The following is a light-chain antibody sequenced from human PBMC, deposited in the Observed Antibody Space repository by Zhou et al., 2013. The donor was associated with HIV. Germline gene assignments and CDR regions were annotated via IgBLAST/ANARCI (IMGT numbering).Light chain of an antibody. CDR1: QSIGTY. V-gene: IGKV1-39*01. Sequence: DIQMTQSPSSLSASVGDRVTITCRASQSIGTYLNWYQQKPGKAPKFLMYAASTLQTGVPSRFSGSGSGTDFTLTITSLQPEDFATYFCQQSFNTYTFGQGTKLEIK. CDR2: AAS. CDR3: QQSFNTYT. J-gene: IGKJ2*01.